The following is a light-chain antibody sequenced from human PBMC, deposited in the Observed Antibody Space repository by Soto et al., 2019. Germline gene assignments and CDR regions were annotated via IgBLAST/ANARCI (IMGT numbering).Light chain of an antibody. CDR3: QVVNTYLGWIP. CDR1: QHISNF. CDR2: AAS. Sequence: IQLTQSPSSLSASVGDRVIITCRASQHISNFLAWYQQKPGKAPQLLLYAASTLQTGVPSRFSGSGSGTDFTLTISSLQPEDFATYYCQVVNTYLGWIPCGPGTKVDV. V-gene: IGKV1-9*01. J-gene: IGKJ3*01.